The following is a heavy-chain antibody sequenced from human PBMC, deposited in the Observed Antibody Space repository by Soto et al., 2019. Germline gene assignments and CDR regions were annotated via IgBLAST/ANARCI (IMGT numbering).Heavy chain of an antibody. CDR1: GYSFTSYW. V-gene: IGHV5-10-1*01. J-gene: IGHJ6*02. CDR2: IDPSGSYT. Sequence: PWESLKISCKGSGYSFTSYWISWVRQMPGKGLEWMGRIDPSGSYTNYSPSFQGHVTISADKSISTAYLQWSSLKASDTAMYYCASFRCSSGERDVMDVCGQGTTVIGSS. CDR3: ASFRCSSGERDVMDV. D-gene: IGHD2-2*01.